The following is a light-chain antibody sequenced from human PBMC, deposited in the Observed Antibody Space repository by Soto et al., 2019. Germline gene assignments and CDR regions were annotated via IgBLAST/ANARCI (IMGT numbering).Light chain of an antibody. CDR2: DTS. CDR3: QRYSHWPLT. Sequence: EVVLTQSPATLSVSPGEGVTLSCRASQGIGDTFAWYQHKPGQTPRLLIYDTSARATGAPARFSGSRSGPEFPLTISSLPYEYFAIYYWQRYSHWPLTFGGGTKVEIK. V-gene: IGKV3-15*01. CDR1: QGIGDT. J-gene: IGKJ4*01.